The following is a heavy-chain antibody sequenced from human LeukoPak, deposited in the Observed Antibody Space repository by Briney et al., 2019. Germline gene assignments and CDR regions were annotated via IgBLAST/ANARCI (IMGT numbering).Heavy chain of an antibody. CDR1: GYTFTSYA. V-gene: IGHV1-3*01. D-gene: IGHD3-22*01. Sequence: ASVKVSCKASGYTFTSYAMHWVRQAPGQRLEWMGWINAGNGNTKYSQKFQGRVTITRDTSASTAYMELSSLRSDDTAVYYCARGGHYYDSSDYHDYWGQGTLVTVSS. CDR2: INAGNGNT. CDR3: ARGGHYYDSSDYHDY. J-gene: IGHJ4*02.